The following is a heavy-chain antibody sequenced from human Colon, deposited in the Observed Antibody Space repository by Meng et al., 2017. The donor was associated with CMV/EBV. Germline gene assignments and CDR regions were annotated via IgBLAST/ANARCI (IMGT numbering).Heavy chain of an antibody. D-gene: IGHD7-27*01. CDR1: GHSLNTSEYS. CDR2: ISHTGRT. J-gene: IGHJ5*02. V-gene: IGHV4-30-2*01. CDR3: ARGGDHWAQHWFDP. Sequence: QLECAGSGPVTPSKTLSLACAVSGHSLNTSEYSWGWIRQPPGKGLEWIGYISHTGRTHYSPSLKSRVILSLDMSKNHFFLTLTSVTAADTAVYSCARGGDHWAQHWFDPWGQGTLVTVSS.